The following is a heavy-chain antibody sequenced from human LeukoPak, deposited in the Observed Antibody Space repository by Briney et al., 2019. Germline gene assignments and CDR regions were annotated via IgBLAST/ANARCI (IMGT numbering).Heavy chain of an antibody. CDR1: GFTFSSYA. CDR2: ISYDGSNK. D-gene: IGHD1-7*01. V-gene: IGHV3-30*04. Sequence: GGSLRLSCAASGFTFSSYAMHWVRQAPGKGLEWVAVISYDGSNKYYADSVKGRFTISRDNSKNTLYLQMNSLRAEDAAVYYCARETNWNYGAFDYWGQGTLVTVSS. J-gene: IGHJ4*02. CDR3: ARETNWNYGAFDY.